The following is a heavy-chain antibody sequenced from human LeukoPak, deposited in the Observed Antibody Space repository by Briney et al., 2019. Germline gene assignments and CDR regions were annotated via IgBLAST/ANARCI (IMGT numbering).Heavy chain of an antibody. J-gene: IGHJ4*02. Sequence: PGGSRRLSCAASGFTFNDYSMNWVRQAPGKGLEWVSSISGNSNYIYYADSVKGRFTISRDNAKNSLYLHLNSLRGEDTAVYYCARDESGRRFDYWGQGTLVTVSS. V-gene: IGHV3-21*01. D-gene: IGHD1-26*01. CDR1: GFTFNDYS. CDR3: ARDESGRRFDY. CDR2: ISGNSNYI.